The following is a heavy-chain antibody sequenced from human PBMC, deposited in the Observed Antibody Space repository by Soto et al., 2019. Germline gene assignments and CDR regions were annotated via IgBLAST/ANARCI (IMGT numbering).Heavy chain of an antibody. CDR2: IVVGSGNT. V-gene: IGHV1-58*01. Sequence: SVKVSCKASGFTFTSSAVQWVRQARGQRLEWIGWIVVGSGNTNYAQKFQERVTITRDMSTSTAYMELSSLRSEDTAVYYCAARTTVTSRHYYYYGMDVWGQGTTVTVSS. J-gene: IGHJ6*02. CDR1: GFTFTSSA. CDR3: AARTTVTSRHYYYYGMDV. D-gene: IGHD4-17*01.